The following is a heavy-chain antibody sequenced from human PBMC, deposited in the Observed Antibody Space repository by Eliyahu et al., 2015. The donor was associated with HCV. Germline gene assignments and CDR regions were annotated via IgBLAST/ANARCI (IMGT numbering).Heavy chain of an antibody. Sequence: QLQLQESGPGLVKPSETLSLTCTVXGGSIXSSSYYWGWIRQPPGKGLEWIGSIFYSGTAYYNPSLKSRVTISVDTSRNQFSLKLTSVTAADRAVYFCARHLKQQLDRYFDLWGRGTLVTVSS. CDR1: GGSIXSSSYY. J-gene: IGHJ2*01. V-gene: IGHV4-39*01. CDR3: ARHLKQQLDRYFDL. D-gene: IGHD6-13*01. CDR2: IFYSGTA.